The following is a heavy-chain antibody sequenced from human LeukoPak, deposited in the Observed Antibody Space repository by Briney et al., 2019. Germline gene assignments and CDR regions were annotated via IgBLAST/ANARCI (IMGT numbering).Heavy chain of an antibody. V-gene: IGHV1-69*06. CDR1: GGTFSSYA. D-gene: IGHD1-1*01. CDR3: ARSYNWNDVWFDP. CDR2: IIPIFGTA. Sequence: ASVKVSCKASGGTFSSYAISWARQAPGQGLEWMGGIIPIFGTANYAQKFQGRVTITADKSTSTAYMELSSLRSEDTAVYYCARSYNWNDVWFDPWGQGTLVTVSS. J-gene: IGHJ5*02.